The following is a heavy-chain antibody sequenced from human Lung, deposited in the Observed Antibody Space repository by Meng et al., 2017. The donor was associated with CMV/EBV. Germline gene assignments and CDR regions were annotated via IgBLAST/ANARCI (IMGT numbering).Heavy chain of an antibody. CDR1: GFTFSSYV. CDR2: IYSGGTST. Sequence: GGSLRLSCAASGFTFSSYVMSWVRQAPGKGLEWVSVIYSGGTSTQYAGSVKGRFTISRDNSKNTLFLQMNSLRAEDTAVYYCAKEACSTTSCYYNYYYGLDVWGQGTXVTVSS. D-gene: IGHD2-2*01. V-gene: IGHV3-23*03. J-gene: IGHJ6*02. CDR3: AKEACSTTSCYYNYYYGLDV.